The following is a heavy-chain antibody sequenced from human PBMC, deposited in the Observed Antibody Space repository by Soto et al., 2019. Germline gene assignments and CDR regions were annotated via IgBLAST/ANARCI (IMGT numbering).Heavy chain of an antibody. V-gene: IGHV3-23*01. CDR2: ISGSGGST. J-gene: IGHJ3*02. CDR1: GFTFSSYA. D-gene: IGHD3-10*01. CDR3: AKRSYGSGSRTDAFDI. Sequence: GGSLRLSCAASGFTFSSYAMSWVRQAPGKGLEWVSAISGSGGSTYYADSVKGRFTISRDNSKNTLYLQMNSLRAEDTAVYYCAKRSYGSGSRTDAFDIWGQGTMVTVSS.